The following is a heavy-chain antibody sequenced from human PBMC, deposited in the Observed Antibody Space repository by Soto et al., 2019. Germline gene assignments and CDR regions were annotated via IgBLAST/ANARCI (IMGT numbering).Heavy chain of an antibody. CDR2: ISWNSGSI. CDR1: GFTFDDYA. J-gene: IGHJ4*02. V-gene: IGHV3-9*01. CDR3: AKDIGADILTGGDY. D-gene: IGHD3-9*01. Sequence: EVQLVESGGGLVQPGRSLRLSCAASGFTFDDYAMHWVRQAPGKGLEWVSGISWNSGSIGYADSVKDRFTISRDNAKNSLYLQMNSLRAEDTALYYCAKDIGADILTGGDYWGQGTLVTVSS.